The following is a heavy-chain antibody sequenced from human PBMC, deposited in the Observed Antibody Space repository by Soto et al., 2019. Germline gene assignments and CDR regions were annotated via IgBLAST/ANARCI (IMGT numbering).Heavy chain of an antibody. CDR1: GDALNIGGYY. Sequence: QVQLQESGPGLLKASQTLTLTCRVSGDALNIGGYYWSWIRPLPGKGLEWIGYIYYSGNTYYNPSLKSRVTISGDMSKNQFSLKLTSLTAADTAVYYCARVSSDWFDPWGQGMLVTVSS. CDR2: IYYSGNT. V-gene: IGHV4-31*03. CDR3: ARVSSDWFDP. J-gene: IGHJ5*02.